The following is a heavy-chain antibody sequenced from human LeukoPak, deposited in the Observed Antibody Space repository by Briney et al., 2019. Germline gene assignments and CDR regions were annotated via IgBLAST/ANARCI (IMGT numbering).Heavy chain of an antibody. V-gene: IGHV1-69*01. Sequence: GSSVKVSCKASGGTFSSYAISWVRQAPGQGLEWMGGMIPIFGTANYAQKFQGRVTITADESTSTAYMELSSLRSEDTAVYYCARESNFGGSGTTVYYYMDVWGKGTAVTVSS. CDR3: ARESNFGGSGTTVYYYMDV. J-gene: IGHJ6*03. CDR1: GGTFSSYA. CDR2: MIPIFGTA. D-gene: IGHD1-7*01.